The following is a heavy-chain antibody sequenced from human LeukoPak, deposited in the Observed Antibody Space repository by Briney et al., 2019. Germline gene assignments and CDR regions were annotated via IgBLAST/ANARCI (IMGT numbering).Heavy chain of an antibody. CDR1: GDSISYSNYF. Sequence: PSETLSLTCTVSGDSISYSNYFWGWVRQPPGEGLEWLGSIYSDGSTYYDPSVKSRVTLSVDTSKNQFSLKLTSVTAADTAVYYCARGGGIQLWLRGFDYWGQGTLVTVSS. D-gene: IGHD5-18*01. J-gene: IGHJ4*02. CDR3: ARGGGIQLWLRGFDY. CDR2: IYSDGST. V-gene: IGHV4-39*01.